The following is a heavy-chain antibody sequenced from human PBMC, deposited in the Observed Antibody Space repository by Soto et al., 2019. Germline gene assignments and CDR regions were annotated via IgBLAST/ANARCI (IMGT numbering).Heavy chain of an antibody. Sequence: SVKVSCKASGGTFSSYAISWVRQAPGQGLEWMGGIIPIFGTANYAQKFQGRVTITADESTSTAYMELSSLRSEDTAVYYCARDSPRYYYDSNGPTNDAFEIWGHGTMVTVAS. CDR2: IIPIFGTA. CDR3: ARDSPRYYYDSNGPTNDAFEI. D-gene: IGHD3-22*01. V-gene: IGHV1-69*13. J-gene: IGHJ3*02. CDR1: GGTFSSYA.